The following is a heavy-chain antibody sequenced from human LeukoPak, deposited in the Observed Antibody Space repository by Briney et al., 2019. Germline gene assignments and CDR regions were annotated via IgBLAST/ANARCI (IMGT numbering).Heavy chain of an antibody. V-gene: IGHV4-30-2*01. CDR3: AGNYDAAGSTDY. J-gene: IGHJ4*02. Sequence: SQTLSLTCTVSGGSISSGGYYWSWIRQPPGKGLEWIGYIYHSGSTYYNPSLKSRVTISVDRSKNQFSLKLSSVTAADTAVYYCAGNYDAAGSTDYWGQGTLVTVSS. CDR2: IYHSGST. CDR1: GGSISSGGYY. D-gene: IGHD3-3*01.